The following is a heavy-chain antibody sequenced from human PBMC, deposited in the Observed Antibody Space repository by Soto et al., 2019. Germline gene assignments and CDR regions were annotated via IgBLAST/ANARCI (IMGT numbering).Heavy chain of an antibody. J-gene: IGHJ6*02. CDR2: IYYSGST. Sequence: SETLSLTCTVSGGSVSSGSYYWSWIRQHPGKGLEWIGYIYYSGSTNYNPSLKSRVTISVDTSKNQFSLKLSSVTAADTAVYYCARDTCSGGSCLDYYGMDVWAQGTTVTVSS. V-gene: IGHV4-61*01. CDR3: ARDTCSGGSCLDYYGMDV. CDR1: GGSVSSGSYY. D-gene: IGHD2-15*01.